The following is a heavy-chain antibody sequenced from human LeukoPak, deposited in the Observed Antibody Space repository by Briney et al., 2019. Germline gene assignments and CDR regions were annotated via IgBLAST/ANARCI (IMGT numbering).Heavy chain of an antibody. CDR2: IKSKTDGGTT. V-gene: IGHV3-15*01. Sequence: GGSLRLSCVASGFTFSNAWMSWVRQAPGKALEWVGRIKSKTDGGTTDYAAPVKGRFSISRDDSKNTLYLQMNSLKTEDTAVYYYTTDPSRSGYYYYYMDVWGKGTTVTVSS. D-gene: IGHD3-10*01. CDR1: GFTFSNAW. J-gene: IGHJ6*03. CDR3: TTDPSRSGYYYYYMDV.